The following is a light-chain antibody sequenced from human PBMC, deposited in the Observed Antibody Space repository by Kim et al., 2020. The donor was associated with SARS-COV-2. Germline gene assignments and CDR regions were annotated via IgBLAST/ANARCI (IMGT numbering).Light chain of an antibody. J-gene: IGKJ2*01. V-gene: IGKV1-5*03. CDR2: KAS. Sequence: SASVGDRVSITSRASQGISSWLAWYQQRPGKAPKLLIYKASSLESGVPTRFSGSGSATEFTLTISSLQPDDFATYYCHQYNSYPYTFGQGTRLEI. CDR1: QGISSW. CDR3: HQYNSYPYT.